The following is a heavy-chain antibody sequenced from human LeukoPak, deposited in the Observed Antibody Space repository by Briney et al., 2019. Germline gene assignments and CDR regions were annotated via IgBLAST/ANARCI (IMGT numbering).Heavy chain of an antibody. CDR1: GGTFSSYA. CDR3: AREDYCSGGSCSTY. CDR2: IIPIFGTA. J-gene: IGHJ4*02. Sequence: SVKVSCKASGGTFSSYAISWVRQAPGQGLEWMGGIIPIFGTANYAQKFQGRVTFTADKSTSTAYMELSSLRSEETAVYYCAREDYCSGGSCSTYWGQGTLVTVSS. D-gene: IGHD2-15*01. V-gene: IGHV1-69*06.